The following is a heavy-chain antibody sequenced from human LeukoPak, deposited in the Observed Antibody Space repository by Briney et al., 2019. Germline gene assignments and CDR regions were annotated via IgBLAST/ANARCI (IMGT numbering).Heavy chain of an antibody. V-gene: IGHV3-23*01. CDR1: GFTFSNYG. CDR3: AFTIFGVVIRDY. CDR2: ISGSGGTT. J-gene: IGHJ4*02. Sequence: GGSLRLSCAASGFTFSNYGMRWVRQAPGKGLEWVSAISGSGGTTYYADSVKGRFTISRDNSKKTMYLQMNSLRAEDTAVYYCAFTIFGVVIRDYWGQGTLVTVSS. D-gene: IGHD3-3*01.